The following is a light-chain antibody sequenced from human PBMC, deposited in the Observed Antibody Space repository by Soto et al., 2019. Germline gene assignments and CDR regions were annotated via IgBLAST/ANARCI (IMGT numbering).Light chain of an antibody. V-gene: IGKV3-20*01. CDR3: QQYGSSPRT. J-gene: IGKJ2*01. CDR2: GAS. CDR1: QSVTSNF. Sequence: EIVLTQSPGTLSLSPGERATLSCRASQSVTSNFLAWYQQKPGQTPRLFIYGASSRTTGVPDRFSGSGSGTDFTLTISRLEPEDFAVYHCQQYGSSPRTFGQGTKLEIK.